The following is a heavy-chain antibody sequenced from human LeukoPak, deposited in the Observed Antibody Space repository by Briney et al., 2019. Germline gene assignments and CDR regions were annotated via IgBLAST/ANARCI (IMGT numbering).Heavy chain of an antibody. CDR2: ISNSGNTI. CDR3: AREEAQGDAFDV. Sequence: PGGSLRLSCAASGFTFSGHEMNWVRQAPGKGLEWVSYISNSGNTIYYADSVKGRFSISRDNAKNSLYLQMNSLTAEDTAVYYCAREEAQGDAFDVWGQGTLVTVSA. CDR1: GFTFSGHE. V-gene: IGHV3-48*03. J-gene: IGHJ3*01.